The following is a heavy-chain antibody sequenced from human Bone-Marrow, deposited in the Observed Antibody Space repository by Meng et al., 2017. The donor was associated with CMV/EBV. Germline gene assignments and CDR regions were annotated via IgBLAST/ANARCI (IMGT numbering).Heavy chain of an antibody. D-gene: IGHD3-3*01. CDR1: GGSISSSDW. Sequence: GSLRLSCAVPGGSISSSDWWWSWVRQPPGKGLEWIGEIFHNGNTIYSPSLKSRVTISVDTSKNQFSLKLSSVTAADTAVYYCARELRFLEWLSSNWFDPWGQGTLVTVSS. V-gene: IGHV4-4*02. J-gene: IGHJ5*02. CDR2: IFHNGNT. CDR3: ARELRFLEWLSSNWFDP.